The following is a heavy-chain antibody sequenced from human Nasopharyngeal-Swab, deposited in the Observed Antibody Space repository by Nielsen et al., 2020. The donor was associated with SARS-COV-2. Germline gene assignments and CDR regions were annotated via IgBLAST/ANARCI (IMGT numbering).Heavy chain of an antibody. CDR1: GFTFNIYA. V-gene: IGHV3-23*01. J-gene: IGHJ6*02. Sequence: GESLKISCIASGFTFNIYAMAWVRRTPGRGLQWVSGISASGGSTYYTDSVKGRFAVSRDNSRNTLYLQMHSLRVEDTALYYCATHGSGRIGGMDVWGQGTTVTVSS. CDR3: ATHGSGRIGGMDV. CDR2: ISASGGST. D-gene: IGHD3-10*01.